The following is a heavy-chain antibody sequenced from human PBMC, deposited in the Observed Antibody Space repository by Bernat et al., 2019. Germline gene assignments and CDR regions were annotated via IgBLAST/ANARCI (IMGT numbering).Heavy chain of an antibody. Sequence: EVQLVESGGGLVQPGRSLRLSCTASGFTFGDYAMSWVRQAPGKGLEWVGFIRSKAYGGTTEYAASVKGSFIISRDDSKSIAYVQMNSLKTEDTAVYYCTRQSSSHPLFDPWGQGTLVTVSS. CDR1: GFTFGDYA. CDR3: TRQSSSHPLFDP. V-gene: IGHV3-49*04. CDR2: IRSKAYGGTT. J-gene: IGHJ5*02. D-gene: IGHD6-6*01.